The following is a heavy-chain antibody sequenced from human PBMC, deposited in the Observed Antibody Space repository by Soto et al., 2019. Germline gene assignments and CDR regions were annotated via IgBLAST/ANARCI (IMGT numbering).Heavy chain of an antibody. CDR1: GYRFTSYG. J-gene: IGHJ6*02. CDR3: AMVDVYVTPSPQDV. Sequence: ASVKVSCTASGYRFTSYGIGWVRQAPGQGLEWMGWINAYNGNTNYAQNLQGRVTLTTDTSTSTAYMELRSLRSNDTAVYYCAMVDVYVTPSPQDVWGQGTMVTVSS. D-gene: IGHD3-16*01. CDR2: INAYNGNT. V-gene: IGHV1-18*01.